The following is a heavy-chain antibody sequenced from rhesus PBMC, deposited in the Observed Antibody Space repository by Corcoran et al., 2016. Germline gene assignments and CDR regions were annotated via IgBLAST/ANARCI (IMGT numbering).Heavy chain of an antibody. CDR2: IAPYNGNK. CDR3: TRGLAAAYFDY. V-gene: IGHV1-1*01. Sequence: QVQLVQSGAEIKQTGASVKLSCKASGYTFTSYYMHCVRQAPGQGLEWIVQIAPYNGNKGYTQNFQGRVTINTDTSTSTGYMELSSLRSEDTAVYYCTRGLAAAYFDYWGQGVLVTVSS. CDR1: GYTFTSYY. J-gene: IGHJ4*01. D-gene: IGHD6-43*01.